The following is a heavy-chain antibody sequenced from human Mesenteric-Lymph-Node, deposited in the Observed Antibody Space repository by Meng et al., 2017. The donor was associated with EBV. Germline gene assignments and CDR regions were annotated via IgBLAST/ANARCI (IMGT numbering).Heavy chain of an antibody. CDR1: GYTFTSYG. J-gene: IGHJ4*02. Sequence: VRRVRSGAEVKKPGAQGKVPCKASGYTFTSYGISWVRQAPGQGLEWMGWISAYNGNTNYAQKLQGRVTMTTDTSTSTAYMELRSLRSDDTAVYYCAVDFWSGYYRFDYWGQGTLVTVSS. D-gene: IGHD3-3*01. CDR3: AVDFWSGYYRFDY. V-gene: IGHV1-18*01. CDR2: ISAYNGNT.